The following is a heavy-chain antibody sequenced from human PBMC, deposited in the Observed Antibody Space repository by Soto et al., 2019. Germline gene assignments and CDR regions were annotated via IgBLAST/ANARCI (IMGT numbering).Heavy chain of an antibody. CDR3: ARIRGRVGYNAAYWYFDL. CDR1: GFSLSTSGMC. Sequence: SGPTLVNPTQTLTLTCTFSGFSLSTSGMCVSWIRQPPGKALEWLALIDWDDDKYYSTSLKTRLTISKDTSKNQVVLTMTNMDPVDTATYYCARIRGRVGYNAAYWYFDLWGRGTLVTVSS. D-gene: IGHD5-12*01. V-gene: IGHV2-70*01. CDR2: IDWDDDK. J-gene: IGHJ2*01.